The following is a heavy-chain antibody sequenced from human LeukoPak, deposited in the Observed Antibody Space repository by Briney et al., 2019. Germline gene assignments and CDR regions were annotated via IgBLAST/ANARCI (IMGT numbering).Heavy chain of an antibody. D-gene: IGHD5-18*01. Sequence: GGSLRLSCAASGFTVSSNYMSWVRQAPGKGLEWVSVIYSGGIYNDGTTNYGDSVKCRFTISRDNSKNTLYLQMNSLRAEDTAVYYCARRELLGYSYGLRTFNIWGQGTTVTVSS. V-gene: IGHV3-66*04. CDR2: IYSGGIYNDGTT. CDR1: GFTVSSNY. CDR3: ARRELLGYSYGLRTFNI. J-gene: IGHJ3*02.